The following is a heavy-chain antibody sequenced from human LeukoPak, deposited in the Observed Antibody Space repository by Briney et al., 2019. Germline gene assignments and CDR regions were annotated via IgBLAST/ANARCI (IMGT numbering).Heavy chain of an antibody. D-gene: IGHD3-22*01. CDR3: AKASSGYKLYYYYYMDV. CDR2: LYSGGTT. V-gene: IGHV3-53*05. Sequence: PGGSLRLSCAASGFTVSSNYMSWVRQAPGKGLEWVSVLYSGGTTHYADSVKGRFTISRDNSKNTLYLQMNSLRAEDTAVYYCAKASSGYKLYYYYYMDVWGKGTTVTVSS. J-gene: IGHJ6*03. CDR1: GFTVSSNY.